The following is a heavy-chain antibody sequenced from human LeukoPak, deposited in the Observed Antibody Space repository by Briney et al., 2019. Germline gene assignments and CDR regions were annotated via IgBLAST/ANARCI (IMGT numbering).Heavy chain of an antibody. J-gene: IGHJ3*02. D-gene: IGHD5-24*01. V-gene: IGHV1-46*01. CDR1: GYTFTNYY. CDR2: INPGGANT. Sequence: ASVKVSCKASGYTFTNYYIHWVRQAPGQGLEWMGLINPGGANTNYAQNFQGRVTMTRDTSMSTVYMELSSLRSGDTAIYYCARIRDGYNDAYDIWGQGTVVTVPS. CDR3: ARIRDGYNDAYDI.